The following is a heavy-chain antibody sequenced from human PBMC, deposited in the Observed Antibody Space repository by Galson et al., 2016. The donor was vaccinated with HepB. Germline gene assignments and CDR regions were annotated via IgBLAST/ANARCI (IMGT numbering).Heavy chain of an antibody. J-gene: IGHJ4*02. CDR2: IKPSGGNT. D-gene: IGHD1-14*01. CDR3: ARELDHSFYFDY. Sequence: SVKVSCKASGYTFNTYNMHWVRQAPGQGLEWMGIIKPSGGNTIYAQKFQGRITMTRDTSTSTVYMELISLSSEDTAVYYCARELDHSFYFDYWGQGTLLTVSS. V-gene: IGHV1-46*02. CDR1: GYTFNTYN.